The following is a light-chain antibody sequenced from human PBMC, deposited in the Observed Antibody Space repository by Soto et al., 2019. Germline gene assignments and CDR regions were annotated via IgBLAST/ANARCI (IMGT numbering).Light chain of an antibody. CDR3: QQYDILPLT. CDR1: QAISNY. J-gene: IGKJ4*02. V-gene: IGKV1-33*01. Sequence: DIQMTQSPSSLSASVGDRVTITCQASQAISNYLNWYQQKPGKASKLLIYDASNLEPGVPPRFSGSGSGTDFTFAISSLQPEDIATYYCQQYDILPLTLGGGTNLEIK. CDR2: DAS.